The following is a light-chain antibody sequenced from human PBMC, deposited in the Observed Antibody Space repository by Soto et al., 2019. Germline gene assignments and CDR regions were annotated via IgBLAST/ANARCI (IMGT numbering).Light chain of an antibody. J-gene: IGKJ1*01. CDR3: QQSYSSTWT. Sequence: DLQMTQSPSSLSASVGDRVTITCRPRQSISTFLNWYQQKPGTAPKLLMHATSILQSGVPSRFSGSGSGTEFTLTISSLQPEDCATYYCQQSYSSTWTFGQGTKVEIK. V-gene: IGKV1-39*01. CDR1: QSISTF. CDR2: ATS.